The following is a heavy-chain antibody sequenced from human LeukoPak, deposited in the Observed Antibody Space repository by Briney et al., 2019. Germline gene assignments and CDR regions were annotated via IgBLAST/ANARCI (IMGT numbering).Heavy chain of an antibody. J-gene: IGHJ4*02. CDR2: INPNSGGT. CDR3: AREGCLGELSLSDY. Sequence: ASVKVSCKASGYTFTGYYMHWVRQAPGQGLEWMGWINPNSGGTNYAQKFQGRVTMTRDTSISTAYMELSRLRSDDTAVYYCAREGCLGELSLSDYWGQGTLVTVSS. D-gene: IGHD3-16*02. CDR1: GYTFTGYY. V-gene: IGHV1-2*02.